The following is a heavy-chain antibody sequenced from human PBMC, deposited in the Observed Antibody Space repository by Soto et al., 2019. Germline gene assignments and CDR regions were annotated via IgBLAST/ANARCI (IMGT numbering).Heavy chain of an antibody. CDR2: ISSSGFTI. J-gene: IGHJ5*02. CDR1: GFTFSSYE. CDR3: ARGAGSGYDPTYNWFDP. V-gene: IGHV3-48*03. D-gene: IGHD5-12*01. Sequence: EVQLVESGGGLVQPGGSLRLSCATSGFTFSSYEMNWVRQAPGKGLEWVSYISSSGFTIYYADSVKGRFTISRDNAKNSLYLQTNSLRAEDTAVYYCARGAGSGYDPTYNWFDPWGQGTRVTVSS.